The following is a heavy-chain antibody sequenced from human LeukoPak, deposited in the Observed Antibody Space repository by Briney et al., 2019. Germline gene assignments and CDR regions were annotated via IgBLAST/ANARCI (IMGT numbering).Heavy chain of an antibody. V-gene: IGHV4-34*01. CDR2: INHSGST. Sequence: SETLSLTCAVYGGSFSGYYWSWIRQPPGKGLEWIGEINHSGSTNYNPSLESRVTISVDTSKNQFSLKLSSVTAADTAVYYCARGLDGWNQKTYYYYMDVWGKGTTVTVSS. J-gene: IGHJ6*03. D-gene: IGHD1-1*01. CDR3: ARGLDGWNQKTYYYYMDV. CDR1: GGSFSGYY.